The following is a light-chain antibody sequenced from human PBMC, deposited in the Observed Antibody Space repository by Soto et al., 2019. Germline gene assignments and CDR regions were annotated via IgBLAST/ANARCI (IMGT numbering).Light chain of an antibody. CDR2: VGTGGIVG. CDR1: SGYSNDK. Sequence: QTVVTQPPSASASLGASVTLTCTLSSGYSNDKVDWYQQRPGKGPRFVMRVGTGGIVGSKGDGIPDRFSVLGSGLNRYLTIKNIQEEDESDYLCGADHGSGSNFVYVFGTGTKLTVL. V-gene: IGLV9-49*01. J-gene: IGLJ1*01. CDR3: GADHGSGSNFVYV.